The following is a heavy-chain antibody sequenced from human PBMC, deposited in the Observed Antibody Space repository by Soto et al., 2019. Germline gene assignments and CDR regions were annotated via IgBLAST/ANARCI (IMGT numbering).Heavy chain of an antibody. J-gene: IGHJ4*02. D-gene: IGHD5-18*01. Sequence: PGEFLKISCKGSGYTFRDYWIAWVRQMPGKSLECMGIIYPGDSDTRYSPSFQGQVIISADKSLSTAYLQWSSLKASDTAIYYCARGKQLPTYFDFWGQGTLVTVSS. V-gene: IGHV5-51*01. CDR1: GYTFRDYW. CDR2: IYPGDSDT. CDR3: ARGKQLPTYFDF.